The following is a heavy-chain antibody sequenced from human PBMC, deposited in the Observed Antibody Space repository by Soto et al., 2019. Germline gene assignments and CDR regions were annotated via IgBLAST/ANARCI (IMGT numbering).Heavy chain of an antibody. D-gene: IGHD5-18*01. V-gene: IGHV4-38-2*02. CDR3: TRDLGETSMAY. CDR1: CYSIGSGYY. J-gene: IGHJ4*02. CDR2: IHHTGST. Sequence: TLSLTCAVSCYSIGSGYYLGWVRQPPGKGLEWIGSIHHTGSTYYNPSLKSRVTISVDTSKNQFSLKLSSVTAADTAVYYCTRDLGETSMAYWGQGTLVTVSS.